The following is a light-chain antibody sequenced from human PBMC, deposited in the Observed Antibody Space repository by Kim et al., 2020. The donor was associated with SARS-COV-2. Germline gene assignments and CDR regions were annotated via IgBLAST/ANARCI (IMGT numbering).Light chain of an antibody. CDR2: GAF. J-gene: IGKJ4*01. Sequence: EIVMTQSPATLPVSPGERPTLSCRASQSVGSKLAWYQQKPGQAPRLLIYGAFSRATGIPARFSGSGSGTEFTLTISSLQSEDFAVYYCQQYDNWPLTFGGGTQVDIK. CDR3: QQYDNWPLT. V-gene: IGKV3-15*01. CDR1: QSVGSK.